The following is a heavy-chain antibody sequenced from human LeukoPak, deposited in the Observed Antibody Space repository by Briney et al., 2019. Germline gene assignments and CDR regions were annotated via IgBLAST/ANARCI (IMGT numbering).Heavy chain of an antibody. V-gene: IGHV3-74*01. Sequence: PGGSLRLSCAASGFTFSSYWMHWVRQAPGKGLVWVSRINSDGSSTSYADSVKGRFTISRDNAKNTLYLQMNSLRAEDTAVYYCARMGIYCTNGVCYTLGFDPWGQGTLVTVSS. CDR1: GFTFSSYW. CDR2: INSDGSST. CDR3: ARMGIYCTNGVCYTLGFDP. D-gene: IGHD2-8*01. J-gene: IGHJ5*02.